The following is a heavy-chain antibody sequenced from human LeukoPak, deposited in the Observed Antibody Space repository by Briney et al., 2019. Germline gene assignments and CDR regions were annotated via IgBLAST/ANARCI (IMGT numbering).Heavy chain of an antibody. J-gene: IGHJ5*02. Sequence: ASGKVSGKAAGYTFTSYGIIWVRQSPRQGLGGMGGISAYNGNTNYAQKLQGRVTMTTDTSTRTAYMEMRSLRSDDTAVYYCARTRYRYHWFDPWGQGNLVTVSS. V-gene: IGHV1-18*01. CDR3: ARTRYRYHWFDP. CDR2: ISAYNGNT. D-gene: IGHD1-14*01. CDR1: GYTFTSYG.